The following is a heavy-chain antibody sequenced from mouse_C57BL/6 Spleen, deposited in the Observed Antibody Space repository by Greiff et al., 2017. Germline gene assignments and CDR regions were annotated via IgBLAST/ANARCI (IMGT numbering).Heavy chain of an antibody. D-gene: IGHD1-1*01. J-gene: IGHJ4*01. CDR1: GYTFTSYW. CDR3: ARAPITTVVATDYAMDY. V-gene: IGHV1-59*01. Sequence: QVQLQQPGAELVRPGTSVKLSCKASGYTFTSYWMHWVKQRPGQGLEWIGVIDPSDSYTNYKQKFKGKATLTVDTSSSTAYMQLSSLTSEDSAVYYCARAPITTVVATDYAMDYWGQGTSVTVSS. CDR2: IDPSDSYT.